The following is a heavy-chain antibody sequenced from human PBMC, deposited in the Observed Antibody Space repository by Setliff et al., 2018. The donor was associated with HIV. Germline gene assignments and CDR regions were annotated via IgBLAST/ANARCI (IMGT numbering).Heavy chain of an antibody. CDR3: ARQLSNSLDF. Sequence: ASVKVSCKASEYTFTDYFIHWVRQAPGQGLEWMGGISPDNGDTKIPQRFRGSVTMTRDTSMNTAYLEFSGLRSDDTAVYYCARQLSNSLDFWGQGAQVTVPQ. V-gene: IGHV1-2*02. CDR1: EYTFTDYF. J-gene: IGHJ4*02. D-gene: IGHD7-27*01. CDR2: ISPDNGDT.